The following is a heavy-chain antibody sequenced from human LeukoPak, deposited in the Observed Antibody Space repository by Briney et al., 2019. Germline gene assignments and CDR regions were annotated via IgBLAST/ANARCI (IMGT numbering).Heavy chain of an antibody. D-gene: IGHD2-2*01. CDR2: IYYSGST. CDR1: GGSISSYY. J-gene: IGHJ6*02. CDR3: AKVTNYYYYGMDV. V-gene: IGHV4-59*01. Sequence: SETLSLTCTVSGGSISSYYWSWIRQPPGKGLEWIGYIYYSGSTNYNPSLKSRVTISVDTSKNQFSLKLSSVTAADTAVYYCAKVTNYYYYGMDVWGQGTTVTVSS.